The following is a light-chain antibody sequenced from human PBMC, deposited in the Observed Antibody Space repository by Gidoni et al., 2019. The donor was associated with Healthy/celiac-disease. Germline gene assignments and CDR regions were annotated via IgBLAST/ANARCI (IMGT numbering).Light chain of an antibody. CDR2: GAS. V-gene: IGKV3-20*01. CDR3: QQYGSSPPWT. CDR1: QSVSSSY. J-gene: IGKJ1*01. Sequence: EIVFTQSPVTLSLSPGERATLPCRASQSVSSSYLAWYQQKPGQAPRLLIYGASSRATGIPDRFSGSGSGTDFTLTISRLEPEDFAVYYCQQYGSSPPWTFGQGTKVEIK.